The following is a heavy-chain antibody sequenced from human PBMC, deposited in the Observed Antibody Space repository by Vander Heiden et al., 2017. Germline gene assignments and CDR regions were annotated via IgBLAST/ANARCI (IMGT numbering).Heavy chain of an antibody. V-gene: IGHV3-23*01. CDR2: ISGSGAAT. Sequence: EVQLLESGGGLVQPWGSLRLSCAASGFTFSNHAMTWVRQAPGKGLEWVSTISGSGAATYYADSVKGRVTISRDNSKNTVSRQMNSLGDEETALYYCAKVREYSDGDRGLEFFDYWGQGNLVTVYS. CDR1: GFTFSNHA. CDR3: AKVREYSDGDRGLEFFDY. J-gene: IGHJ4*02. D-gene: IGHD2-21*01.